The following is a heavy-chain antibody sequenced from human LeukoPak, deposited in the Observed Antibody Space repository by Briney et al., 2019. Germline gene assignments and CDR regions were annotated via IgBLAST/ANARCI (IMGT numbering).Heavy chain of an antibody. Sequence: GGSLRLSCAASGFTFSDYYMSWIRQAPGKGLEWVSYISSSSSYTNYADSVKGRFTISRDNAKNSLYLQMSSLRAEDTAVYYCARDSPWSVRYFDYWGQGTLVTVSS. CDR2: ISSSSSYT. CDR1: GFTFSDYY. V-gene: IGHV3-11*06. D-gene: IGHD2-8*01. CDR3: ARDSPWSVRYFDY. J-gene: IGHJ4*02.